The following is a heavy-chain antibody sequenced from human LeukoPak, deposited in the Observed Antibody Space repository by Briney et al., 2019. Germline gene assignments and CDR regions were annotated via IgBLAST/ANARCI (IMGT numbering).Heavy chain of an antibody. D-gene: IGHD2-15*01. CDR3: ARVGCSGGSCRPYYYYAMDV. CDR2: ISYSGSNT. J-gene: IGHJ6*02. Sequence: PGGSLRLSCAASGFSFSTYTMNWVRQAPGQGLEWVSSISYSGSNTHYADSVKGRFTISRDNSKNTMYLQMNSLRAEDTAVYYCARVGCSGGSCRPYYYYAMDVWGQGTTVTVSS. V-gene: IGHV3-21*01. CDR1: GFSFSTYT.